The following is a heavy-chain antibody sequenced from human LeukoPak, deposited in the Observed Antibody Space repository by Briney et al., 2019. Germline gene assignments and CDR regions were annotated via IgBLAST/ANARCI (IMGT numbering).Heavy chain of an antibody. CDR1: GGSFSGYY. V-gene: IGHV4-34*01. CDR3: ARLYTYMDV. CDR2: INHSGST. J-gene: IGHJ6*03. Sequence: SETLSLTCAVYGGSFSGYYWSWIRQPPGKGLEWIGEINHSGSTNYNPSLKSRVTISVDTSKNQFSLKLSSVTAADTALYYCARLYTYMDVWGKGTTVTVSS.